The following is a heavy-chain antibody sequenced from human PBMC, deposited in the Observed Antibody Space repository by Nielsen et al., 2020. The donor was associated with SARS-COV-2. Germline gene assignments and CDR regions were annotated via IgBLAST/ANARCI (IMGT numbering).Heavy chain of an antibody. CDR3: AREVVVVPYYYYGMDV. J-gene: IGHJ6*02. Sequence: ASVKVSCKASGYTFTGYYMHWVRQAPGQGLEWMGWINPNSGGTNYAQKFQGRVTMTRDTSISTAYMELSRLRSDDTAVYYCAREVVVVPYYYYGMDVWGQGTTVTVSS. CDR2: INPNSGGT. D-gene: IGHD2-2*01. V-gene: IGHV1-2*02. CDR1: GYTFTGYY.